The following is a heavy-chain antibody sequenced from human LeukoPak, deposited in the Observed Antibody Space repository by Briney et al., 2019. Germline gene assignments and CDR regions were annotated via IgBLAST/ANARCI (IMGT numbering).Heavy chain of an antibody. Sequence: PSETLSLTCTVSGVSISSYYWGWIRQPAGKGLEWIGRIHTSGSTYYNPSLKSRVTISLDTSKNQFSLKVGSMTAADTAVYYCARAGGYGLIDYWGQGTMVTVSS. CDR3: ARAGGYGLIDY. CDR2: IHTSGST. D-gene: IGHD5-18*01. V-gene: IGHV4-4*07. CDR1: GVSISSYY. J-gene: IGHJ4*02.